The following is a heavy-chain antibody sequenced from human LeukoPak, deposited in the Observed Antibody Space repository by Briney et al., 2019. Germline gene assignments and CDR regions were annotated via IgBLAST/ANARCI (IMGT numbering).Heavy chain of an antibody. V-gene: IGHV4-34*01. CDR1: GGSFSDYF. D-gene: IGHD2-15*01. CDR2: VNHSGST. Sequence: SETLSLTCAVYGGSFSDYFWSWIRQPPGMRLEWIGEVNHSGSTNYNPSLKSQVTISVDTSKNQFSLKLSSVTAADTAVYYCVRDKSPTQDTSGQDGFDIWGQGTLVTVSS. CDR3: VRDKSPTQDTSGQDGFDI. J-gene: IGHJ3*02.